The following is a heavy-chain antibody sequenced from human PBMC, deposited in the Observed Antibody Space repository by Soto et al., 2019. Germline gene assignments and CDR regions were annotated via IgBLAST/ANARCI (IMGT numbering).Heavy chain of an antibody. CDR2: IVPIFSTT. D-gene: IGHD6-13*01. CDR1: GDTFSNYA. V-gene: IGHV1-69*12. Sequence: QVQLVQSGAEVKKPGSSVKVACKVSGDTFSNYAINWVRQAPGQGLEWMGAIVPIFSTTNYAQKFQGRVTITADESTITAYMELSSLRSDDTATYYCAREAAAAGTCREDAFDIWGQGTMVTVSS. CDR3: AREAAAAGTCREDAFDI. J-gene: IGHJ3*02.